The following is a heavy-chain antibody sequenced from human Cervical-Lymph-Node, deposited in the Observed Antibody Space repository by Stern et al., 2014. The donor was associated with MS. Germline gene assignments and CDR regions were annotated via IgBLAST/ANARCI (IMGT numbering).Heavy chain of an antibody. V-gene: IGHV3-11*06. J-gene: IGHJ4*02. CDR2: IISSSSYT. D-gene: IGHD6-13*01. CDR3: ARDIPEAAAGPFDY. CDR1: GFTFSDYY. Sequence: VQLVESGGGLVKPGGSLRLSCAASGFTFSDYYMSWIRQAPGKGLEWVSYIISSSSYTNYADSVKGRFTISRDNAKNSLYLQMNSLRAEDTAVYYCARDIPEAAAGPFDYWGQGTLVTVSS.